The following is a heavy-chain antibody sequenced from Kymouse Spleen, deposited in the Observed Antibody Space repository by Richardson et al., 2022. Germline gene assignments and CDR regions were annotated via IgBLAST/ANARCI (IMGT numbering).Heavy chain of an antibody. Sequence: EVQLVESGGGLVQPGGSLRLSCAASGFTFSSYSMNWVRQAPGKGLEWVSYISSSSSTIYYADSVKGRFTISRDNAKNSLYLQMNSLRDEDTAVYYCARDQYCSSTSCFQAFDIWGQGTMVTVSS. CDR3: ARDQYCSSTSCFQAFDI. D-gene: IGHD2-2*02. CDR1: GFTFSSYS. J-gene: IGHJ3*02. V-gene: IGHV3-48*02. CDR2: ISSSSSTI.